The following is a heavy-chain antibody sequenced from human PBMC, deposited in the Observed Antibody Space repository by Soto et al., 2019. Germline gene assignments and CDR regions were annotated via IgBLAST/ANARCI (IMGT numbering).Heavy chain of an antibody. CDR3: ARLSIVADGSHSPFPD. V-gene: IGHV1-69*06. D-gene: IGHD2-15*01. CDR1: GCTFSSYA. CDR2: IIPIFGTA. Sequence: SVKVSCKASGCTFSSYAISWVRQAPGQGLEWMGGIIPIFGTANYAQKFQGRVTITADKSTSTAYMELRSLRSEDTAVYYCARLSIVADGSHSPFPDWGQGTRVSVSS. J-gene: IGHJ4*02.